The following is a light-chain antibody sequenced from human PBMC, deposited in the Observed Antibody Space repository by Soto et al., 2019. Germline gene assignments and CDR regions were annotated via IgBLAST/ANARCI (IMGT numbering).Light chain of an antibody. CDR2: GNS. J-gene: IGLJ1*01. CDR1: SSNIGAGYD. CDR3: QSYDSSLSGSYV. Sequence: QSVLTHPPSVSGDPGQRVTISCTGRSSNIGAGYDVHWYQQLPGTAPKLLIYGNSNRPSGVPDRFSGSKSGTSASLAITGLQAEDEADYYCQSYDSSLSGSYVFGTGTKLTVL. V-gene: IGLV1-40*01.